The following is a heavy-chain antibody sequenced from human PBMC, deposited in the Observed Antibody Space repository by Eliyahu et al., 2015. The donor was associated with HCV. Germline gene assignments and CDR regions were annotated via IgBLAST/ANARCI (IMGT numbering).Heavy chain of an antibody. Sequence: VQPGGSLRLSCAASGFTFRNYWMYWVRQAPGMGLVWVSRINWDGGITGYADSVKGRFTVSRDNAKNTLDLQMNNLRVDDTAVYFCARGSDSWGQGTVVTVSS. J-gene: IGHJ4*02. V-gene: IGHV3-74*01. CDR1: GFTFRNYW. CDR2: INWDGGIT. CDR3: ARGSDS.